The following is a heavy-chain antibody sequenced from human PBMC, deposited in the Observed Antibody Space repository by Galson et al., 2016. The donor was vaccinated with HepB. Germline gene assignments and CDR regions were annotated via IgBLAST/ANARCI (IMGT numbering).Heavy chain of an antibody. V-gene: IGHV3-21*06. D-gene: IGHD4-23*01. Sequence: SLRLSCATSGFNLRAYSMDWVRQTPGKGLEWVWFIGPGGGPIYYADSVKGRFTISNDYARNSLYLQMNSLRVGDTAIYYCVRGFLSNSFDYWGQGALVTVSS. CDR2: IGPGGGPI. CDR3: VRGFLSNSFDY. J-gene: IGHJ4*02. CDR1: GFNLRAYS.